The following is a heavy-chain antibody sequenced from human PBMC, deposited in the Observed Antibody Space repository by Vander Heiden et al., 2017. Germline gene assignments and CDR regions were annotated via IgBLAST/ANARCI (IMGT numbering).Heavy chain of an antibody. CDR2: IIPIFGTA. V-gene: IGHV1-69*01. D-gene: IGHD2-21*02. Sequence: QVQLVQSGAEVKKPGSSVKVSCKASAGTFSSYAISWVRQAPGQGLEWMGGIIPIFGTANYAQKFQGRVTITADESTSTAYMELSRLRSEDTAVYYCAAPEGWRRAGYFDYWGQGTLVTVSS. CDR1: AGTFSSYA. CDR3: AAPEGWRRAGYFDY. J-gene: IGHJ4*02.